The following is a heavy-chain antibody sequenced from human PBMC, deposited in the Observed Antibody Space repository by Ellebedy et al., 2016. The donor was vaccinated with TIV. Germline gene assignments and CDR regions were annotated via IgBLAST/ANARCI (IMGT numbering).Heavy chain of an antibody. V-gene: IGHV3-38-3*01. CDR2: ISGGST. CDR3: ARKGLGMGDAFDI. D-gene: IGHD7-27*01. J-gene: IGHJ3*02. CDR1: GFTVSSNE. Sequence: GESLKISXAASGFTVSSNEMSWVRQAPGKGLEWVSSISGGSTYYADSRKGRFTISRDNSKNTLHLQMNSLRAEDTAVYYCARKGLGMGDAFDIWGQGTMVTVSS.